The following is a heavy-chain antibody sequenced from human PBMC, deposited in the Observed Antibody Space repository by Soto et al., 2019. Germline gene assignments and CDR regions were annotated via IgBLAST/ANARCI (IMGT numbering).Heavy chain of an antibody. J-gene: IGHJ4*02. CDR1: GGSINSGGYY. V-gene: IGHV4-31*03. D-gene: IGHD6-13*01. CDR2: ILYSGST. Sequence: QVQLQESGPGLVQPSQTLSLICTVSGGSINSGGYYWNWIRQHPRTGLEWIGSILYSGSTYYNPFLRSRVTISADTSDNQFSLTLTSVTAADTAVYFCARGYRPSGYSSSWVFDYWGQGTLVDVSS. CDR3: ARGYRPSGYSSSWVFDY.